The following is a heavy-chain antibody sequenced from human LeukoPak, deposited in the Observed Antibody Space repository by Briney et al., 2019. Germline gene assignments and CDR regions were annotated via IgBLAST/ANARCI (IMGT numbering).Heavy chain of an antibody. V-gene: IGHV1-2*02. CDR3: ARDLFYCSSTSCYPMYYFDY. CDR1: GYTFTGYY. Sequence: ASVKVTCKASGYTFTGYYMHWVRPAPGQGLEWMGWINPYSGGTNYAQKFQGRVTMTRDTSINTAYMDLSRLRSDDTAVYYWARDLFYCSSTSCYPMYYFDYWGQGTLVTVSS. D-gene: IGHD2-2*01. CDR2: INPYSGGT. J-gene: IGHJ4*02.